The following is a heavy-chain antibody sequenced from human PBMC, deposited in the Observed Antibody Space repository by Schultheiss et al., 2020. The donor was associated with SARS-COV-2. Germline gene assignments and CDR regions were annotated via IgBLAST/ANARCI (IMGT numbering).Heavy chain of an antibody. J-gene: IGHJ4*02. CDR1: GFTFSNAW. Sequence: GGSLRLSCAASGFTFSNAWMSWVRQAPGKGLEWVAVIWYDGSNKYYADSVKGRFTISRDNSKNTLYLQMNSLRAEDTAVYYCARDKTPPVGATTGGFDYWGQGTLVTVSS. CDR3: ARDKTPPVGATTGGFDY. CDR2: IWYDGSNK. D-gene: IGHD1-26*01. V-gene: IGHV3-33*08.